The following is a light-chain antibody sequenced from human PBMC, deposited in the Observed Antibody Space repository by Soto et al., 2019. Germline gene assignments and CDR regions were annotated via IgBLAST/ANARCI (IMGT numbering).Light chain of an antibody. Sequence: DIQMTQSPSTLSASVGDRVIITCRASQSVSSWLAWYQHKPGKAPKLLIYKASRLDSGVPSRFSGSGSGTEFTLTINSLQPDDFATYYCQQHKTYPVTFGQVTRLEVK. CDR3: QQHKTYPVT. J-gene: IGKJ5*01. CDR2: KAS. V-gene: IGKV1-5*03. CDR1: QSVSSW.